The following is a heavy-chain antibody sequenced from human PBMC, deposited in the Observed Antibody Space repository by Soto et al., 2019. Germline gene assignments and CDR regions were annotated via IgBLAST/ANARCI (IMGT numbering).Heavy chain of an antibody. CDR2: TYYRSKWYN. CDR1: GDSVSSNSAA. D-gene: IGHD3-22*01. J-gene: IGHJ6*02. CDR3: ARARYYYDGSGYYVGPYYYYGMDV. V-gene: IGHV6-1*01. Sequence: QTLSLRCAISGDSVSSNSAAWNWIRQSPSRGLEWLGSTYYRSKWYNDYAVSVKSRITINPDTSKNQFSLQLNSVTPEDTAVYYCARARYYYDGSGYYVGPYYYYGMDVWGQGTTVTVSS.